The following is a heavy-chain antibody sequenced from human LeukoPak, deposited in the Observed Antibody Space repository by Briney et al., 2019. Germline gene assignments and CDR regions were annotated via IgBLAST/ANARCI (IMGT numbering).Heavy chain of an antibody. CDR1: GYTFTSYG. V-gene: IGHV1-18*01. D-gene: IGHD6-13*01. CDR2: ISAYNGNT. J-gene: IGHJ4*02. CDR3: AGESGGYSSSWYRGGNDY. Sequence: GASVKVSCEASGYTFTSYGISWVRQAPGQGLEWMGWISAYNGNTNYAQKLQGRVTMTTDTSTSTAYMELRSLRSDDTAVYYCAGESGGYSSSWYRGGNDYWGQGTLVTVSS.